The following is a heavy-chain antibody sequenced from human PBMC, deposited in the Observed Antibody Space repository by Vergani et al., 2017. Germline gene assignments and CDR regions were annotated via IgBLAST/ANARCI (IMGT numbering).Heavy chain of an antibody. V-gene: IGHV3-30-3*01. J-gene: IGHJ4*02. Sequence: QVQLVESGGGVVQPGRSLRLSCAASGFTSSSYAMHWVRPAPGKGLEWVAVISYDGSNKYYADAVKGRFTISRDNSKNTLYLQMNSLRAEDTAVYYCARESDYYGSWNYFDYWGQGTLVTVSS. D-gene: IGHD3-10*01. CDR2: ISYDGSNK. CDR3: ARESDYYGSWNYFDY. CDR1: GFTSSSYA.